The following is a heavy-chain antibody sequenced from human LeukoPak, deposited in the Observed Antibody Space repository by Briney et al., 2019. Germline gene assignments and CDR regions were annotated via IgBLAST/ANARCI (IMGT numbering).Heavy chain of an antibody. CDR3: ARIRDGYNDAYDI. J-gene: IGHJ3*02. CDR2: INLGGDNT. CDR1: GYTFTKYY. V-gene: IGHV1-46*01. Sequence: ASVKVSCKASGYTFTKYYIHWVRQAPGQGLECMGLINLGGDNTNYAQNFQGRVTMTRDTSTSTVYMELSSLRSEDTAIYYCARIRDGYNDAYDIWGQGTVVTVPS. D-gene: IGHD5-24*01.